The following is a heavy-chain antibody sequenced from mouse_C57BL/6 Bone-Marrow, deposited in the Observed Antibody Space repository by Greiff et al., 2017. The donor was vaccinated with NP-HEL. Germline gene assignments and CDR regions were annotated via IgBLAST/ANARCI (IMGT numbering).Heavy chain of an antibody. D-gene: IGHD2-5*01. CDR2: IRNKANNHAT. V-gene: IGHV6-6*01. Sequence: EVKLVESGGGLVQPGGSMKLSCAASGFTFSDSWMDWVRQSPEKGLEWVAEIRNKANNHATYYAESVKGRFTISRDDSKSSVYLQMNSLRAEDTGIYYCTRLYSNYDYYAMDYWGQGTSVTVSS. CDR3: TRLYSNYDYYAMDY. CDR1: GFTFSDSW. J-gene: IGHJ4*01.